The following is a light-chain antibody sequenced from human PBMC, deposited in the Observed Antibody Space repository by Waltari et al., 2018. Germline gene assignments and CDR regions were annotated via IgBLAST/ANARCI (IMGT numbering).Light chain of an antibody. J-gene: IGLJ2*01. CDR1: SNDVGGYNS. CDR3: SSQSSNDVVL. Sequence: QSALTQPASVSGSPGQSVTIFCAGTSNDVGGYNSFPWYQEYPGQAPRVIIYDVSDRPSGVSDRFSGSKSGNTASLTISGLQAEDEADYYCSSQSSNDVVLFGGGTKLTVL. V-gene: IGLV2-14*01. CDR2: DVS.